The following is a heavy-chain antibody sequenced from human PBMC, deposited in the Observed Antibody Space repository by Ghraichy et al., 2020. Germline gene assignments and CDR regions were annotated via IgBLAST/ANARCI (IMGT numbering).Heavy chain of an antibody. Sequence: SETLSLTCAVYGGSFSGFYWSRIRQSPGKGLEWIGEINHRGSTNYNPSLKSRVTISADTSKKQVSLKVKSVTAADTALYYCARASPVFDFWGQGTLVTVSS. CDR1: GGSFSGFY. J-gene: IGHJ4*02. V-gene: IGHV4-34*01. CDR3: ARASPVFDF. CDR2: INHRGST.